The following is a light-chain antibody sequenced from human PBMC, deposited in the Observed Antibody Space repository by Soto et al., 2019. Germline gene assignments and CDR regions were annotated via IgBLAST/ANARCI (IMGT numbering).Light chain of an antibody. CDR3: QQFHISPLS. CDR2: DAS. Sequence: AIQLTQSPSSLSASVGDRVTITCRASQGIFSALAWYQQRPGKAPELLIYDASTLESGVPSRFGGSGSGTDFTLTIGSLQPEDAATYYCQQFHISPLSFGGGTKVEIK. CDR1: QGIFSA. V-gene: IGKV1-13*02. J-gene: IGKJ4*01.